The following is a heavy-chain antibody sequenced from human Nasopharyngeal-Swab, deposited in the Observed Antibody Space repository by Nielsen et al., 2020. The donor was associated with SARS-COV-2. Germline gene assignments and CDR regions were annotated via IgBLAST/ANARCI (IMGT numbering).Heavy chain of an antibody. CDR2: ISSSSSYI. Sequence: GGSLRLSCAASGFAFSSYSMNWVRQAPGKGLEWVSSISSSSSYIYYADSVKGRFTISRDNAKHSLYLQMNSLRAEDTAVYYCARDRGYSSSPPHDNWGQGTLVTVSS. CDR1: GFAFSSYS. CDR3: ARDRGYSSSPPHDN. D-gene: IGHD6-13*01. J-gene: IGHJ4*02. V-gene: IGHV3-21*01.